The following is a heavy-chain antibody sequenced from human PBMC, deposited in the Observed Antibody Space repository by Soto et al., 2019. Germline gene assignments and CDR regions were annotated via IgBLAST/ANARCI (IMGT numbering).Heavy chain of an antibody. CDR3: ARRQQWLAGYFDY. CDR2: IYYSGST. CDR1: GDSISSSGFY. D-gene: IGHD6-19*01. V-gene: IGHV4-39*01. J-gene: IGHJ4*02. Sequence: PSETLSLTCAVSGDSISSSGFYCCCIRQPPGKGLEWIGSIYYSGSTYYNPSLKSRVTISVDTSKSQFSLKMRSVTAADTAVYYCARRQQWLAGYFDYWGQGTLVTVSS.